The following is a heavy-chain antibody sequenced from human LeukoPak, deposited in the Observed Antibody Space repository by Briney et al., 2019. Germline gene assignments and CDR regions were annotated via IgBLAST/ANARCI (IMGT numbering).Heavy chain of an antibody. Sequence: PGGSLRFSCAASGFTFSSYSLNWVRQAPGKGLEWVSYISSSSSTIYYADSVKGRFTISRDNAKNSPYLQMNSLRAEDTAVYYCSVNPRRFPSDVWGKGTTVTVSS. CDR1: GFTFSSYS. CDR3: SVNPRRFPSDV. CDR2: ISSSSSTI. V-gene: IGHV3-48*01. D-gene: IGHD3-3*01. J-gene: IGHJ6*04.